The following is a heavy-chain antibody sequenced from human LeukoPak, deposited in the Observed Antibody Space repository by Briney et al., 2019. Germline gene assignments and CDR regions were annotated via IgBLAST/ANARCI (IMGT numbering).Heavy chain of an antibody. V-gene: IGHV4-38-2*02. D-gene: IGHD3-22*01. CDR1: GYSISSGYY. CDR2: IYHSGST. J-gene: IGHJ4*02. CDR3: AGTYYYDSSGYYWRR. Sequence: SETLSLTCTVSGYSISSGYYWGWIRQPPGKGLEWIGSIYHSGSTYYNPSLKSRVTISVDTSKNQFSLKLSSVTAADTAVYYCAGTYYYDSSGYYWRRWGQGTLVTVSS.